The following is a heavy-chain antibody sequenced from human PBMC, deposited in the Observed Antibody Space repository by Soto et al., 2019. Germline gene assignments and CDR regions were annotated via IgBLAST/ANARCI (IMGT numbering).Heavy chain of an antibody. V-gene: IGHV4-31*03. CDR2: IYYSGSN. Sequence: PSDTLSLTCTVSGGSISSGCYYLIWILQHPVKGLEWIGYIYYSGSNYYNPYITSRVTIPVDTSKNQFSLKLSSVTAADTAVYYCARSRGYSYGYLNWFDTWGQGTLVTVSS. J-gene: IGHJ5*02. D-gene: IGHD5-18*01. CDR1: GGSISSGCYY. CDR3: ARSRGYSYGYLNWFDT.